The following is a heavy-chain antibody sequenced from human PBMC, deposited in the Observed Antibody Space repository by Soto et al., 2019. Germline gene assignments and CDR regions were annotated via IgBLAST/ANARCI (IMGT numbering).Heavy chain of an antibody. D-gene: IGHD6-6*01. J-gene: IGHJ4*02. CDR2: IYNSGST. CDR3: ARELRAWPPGRLDY. V-gene: IGHV4-31*03. CDR1: GGSISSGGYY. Sequence: QVQLQESGPGLAKPSQTLSLTCTVSGGSISSGGYYWNWIRQHPGKGLEWIGYIYNSGSTDYNPSLQSRVTISVDTSKNQFSLKLSSVTAADTAVYYCARELRAWPPGRLDYWGQGALVTVSS.